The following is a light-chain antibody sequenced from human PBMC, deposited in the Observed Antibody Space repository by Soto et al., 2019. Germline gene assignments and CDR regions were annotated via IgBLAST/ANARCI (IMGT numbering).Light chain of an antibody. V-gene: IGKV1-5*01. CDR3: QQYNSYWT. Sequence: DIQMTQSPSTLSASVGDRVTITCRASQSISNWLAWYQQKPGKAPNLLIYDASNLDSGVPSRFSGSGSGPEFTLTISSLQPDDFATYYCQQYNSYWTFGQGTKVEIK. CDR2: DAS. CDR1: QSISNW. J-gene: IGKJ1*01.